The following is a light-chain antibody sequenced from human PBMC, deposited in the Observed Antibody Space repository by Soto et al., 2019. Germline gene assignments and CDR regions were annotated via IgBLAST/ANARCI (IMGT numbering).Light chain of an antibody. CDR2: GAL. CDR1: QSVSSSY. J-gene: IGKJ4*01. V-gene: IGKV3-20*01. CDR3: QQYGRPPLT. Sequence: EIVLTQSPGTLSLSPGERATLSCRASQSVSSSYFAWYHQKPGQAPRLLIYGALSRATGIPDRFSGSGSGTDFTITISRLEPEDFAVYYCQQYGRPPLTFGGGTKVEIK.